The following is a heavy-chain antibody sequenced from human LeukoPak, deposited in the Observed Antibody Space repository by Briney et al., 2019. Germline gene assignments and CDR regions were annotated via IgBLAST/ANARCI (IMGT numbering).Heavy chain of an antibody. CDR1: GGAFSSYA. J-gene: IGHJ4*02. CDR3: ARPDLDSSGYYPFDY. CDR2: IIPIFDTA. D-gene: IGHD3-22*01. Sequence: ASVKISCTGSGGAFSSYAITWVRQAPGQGLEWMGGIIPIFDTANYAQKLQGRVTLTADESTSTACMELRSLRSQETAVYYCARPDLDSSGYYPFDYWGQGTLVTVSS. V-gene: IGHV1-69*01.